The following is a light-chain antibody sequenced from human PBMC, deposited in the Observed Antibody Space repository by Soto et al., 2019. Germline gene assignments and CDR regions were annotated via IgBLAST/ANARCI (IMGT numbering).Light chain of an antibody. CDR2: GAS. J-gene: IGKJ4*01. V-gene: IGKV3-15*01. CDR3: QQYNNWPLT. CDR1: QSINSN. Sequence: EVLMTQSPATLSVSPGDRATLSCRASQSINSNLAWYQQQPGQAPRLLIYGASTRATAVPDRFSGSGSGTDFTLTITSLQSEDFAVYYCQQYNNWPLTFGGGTKVAIK.